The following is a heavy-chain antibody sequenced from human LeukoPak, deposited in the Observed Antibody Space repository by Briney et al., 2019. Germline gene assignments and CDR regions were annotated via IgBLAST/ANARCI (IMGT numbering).Heavy chain of an antibody. V-gene: IGHV4-34*01. D-gene: IGHD4-11*01. CDR1: GFSFSTYS. J-gene: IGHJ5*02. Sequence: GSLRLSCAASGFSFSTYSFSWVRQPPGKGLEWIGEINHSGSTNYNPSLKSRVTISVDTSKNQFSLKLSSVTAADTAVYYCARGFFYSNYGTYNWFDPWGQGTLVTVSS. CDR3: ARGFFYSNYGTYNWFDP. CDR2: INHSGST.